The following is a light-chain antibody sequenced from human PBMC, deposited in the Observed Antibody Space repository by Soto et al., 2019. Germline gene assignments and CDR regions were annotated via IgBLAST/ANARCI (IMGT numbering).Light chain of an antibody. V-gene: IGLV1-40*01. CDR1: SSNIGAGYD. CDR3: QSYDSGLSGSV. CDR2: DNN. Sequence: QPVLTQSPSVSGAPGQRVTISCTGSSSNIGAGYDVHWYQKLPGTAPKLLIYDNNNRPSGVPDRFSGSKSGTSASLAITGLQAEDEAEYYCQSYDSGLSGSVFGGGTKLTVL. J-gene: IGLJ7*01.